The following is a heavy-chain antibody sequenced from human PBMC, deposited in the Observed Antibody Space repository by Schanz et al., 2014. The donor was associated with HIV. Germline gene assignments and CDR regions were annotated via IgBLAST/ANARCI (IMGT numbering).Heavy chain of an antibody. J-gene: IGHJ6*02. Sequence: QVQLVESGGGVVQPGRSLRLSWAASGFTFSSYGMHWVRQAPGKGLEWVAVIWYDGSNKYYIDSVKGRFTISRDNSKNTLYLQMNSLRVDDTAVYYCARDPSTVFGVAKYDMDVWGQGTTVIVSS. CDR1: GFTFSSYG. CDR3: ARDPSTVFGVAKYDMDV. D-gene: IGHD3-3*01. CDR2: IWYDGSNK. V-gene: IGHV3-33*01.